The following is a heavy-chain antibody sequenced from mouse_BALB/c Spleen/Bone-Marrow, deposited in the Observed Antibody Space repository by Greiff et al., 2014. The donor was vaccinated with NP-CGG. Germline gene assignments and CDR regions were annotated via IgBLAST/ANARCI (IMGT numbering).Heavy chain of an antibody. J-gene: IGHJ1*01. CDR3: TRFGSSYDWYFDV. CDR1: GYSFTNYW. V-gene: IGHV1-5*01. CDR2: IYPGNSDT. D-gene: IGHD1-1*01. Sequence: VQLKESGTVLARPGASVKMSCKASGYSFTNYWLHWVKQRPGQGLEWIGAIYPGNSDTSHNQKFKGKAKLTAVTSASTAYMELSSLTNEDSAVYYCTRFGSSYDWYFDVWGAGTTVTVSS.